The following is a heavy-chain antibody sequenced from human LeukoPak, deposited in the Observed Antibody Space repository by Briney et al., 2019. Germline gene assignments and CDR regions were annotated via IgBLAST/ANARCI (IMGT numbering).Heavy chain of an antibody. CDR1: GFTFSSYA. V-gene: IGHV3-23*01. D-gene: IGHD3-22*01. J-gene: IGHJ4*02. CDR2: ISGSGGST. Sequence: PGGSLRLSCAASGFTFSSYAMSWVRQAPGKGLEWVSAISGSGGSTYYADSVKGRFTISRDNSKNTLYLQMNSLRAEDTAVYYCAKDHEMVMTRAAFDYWGQGTLVTVSS. CDR3: AKDHEMVMTRAAFDY.